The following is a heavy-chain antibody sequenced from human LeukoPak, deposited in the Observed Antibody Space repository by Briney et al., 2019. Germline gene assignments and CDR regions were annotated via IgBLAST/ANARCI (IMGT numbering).Heavy chain of an antibody. V-gene: IGHV4-59*08. Sequence: SETLSLTCTVSGGSISTYYWSWIQQPPGKGLEWIGYISYSVYTNYNPSLKSRVTISIDTSKNQFSLKLSSVTAADTAVYYCARRHATMDVIDAFDIWGQGTMVTVSS. CDR2: ISYSVYT. D-gene: IGHD1-1*01. CDR1: GGSISTYY. J-gene: IGHJ3*02. CDR3: ARRHATMDVIDAFDI.